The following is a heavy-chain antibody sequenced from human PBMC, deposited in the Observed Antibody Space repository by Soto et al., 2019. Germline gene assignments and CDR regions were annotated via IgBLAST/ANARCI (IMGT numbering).Heavy chain of an antibody. Sequence: EVQLVQSGAEVKKPGESLKVSCEASGYIFTTYAIGWVRQMPGKGLEWVGLIHPGDSDARYSPSFQGQVTISADKSISTAYLQWNSLKASDTAMYYCARQMNGFDTWGQGTLVIVSS. CDR2: IHPGDSDA. J-gene: IGHJ5*02. V-gene: IGHV5-51*01. CDR3: ARQMNGFDT. CDR1: GYIFTTYA.